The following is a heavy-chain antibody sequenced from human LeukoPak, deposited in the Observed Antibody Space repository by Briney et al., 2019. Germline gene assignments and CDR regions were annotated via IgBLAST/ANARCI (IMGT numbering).Heavy chain of an antibody. Sequence: TSETLSLTCTVSGGSVSSGSYYWSWIRQPPGKGLEWIGYIYYSGSTNYNPSLKSRVTISVGTSKNQFSLKLSSVTAADTAVYYCARARATGYSGYEYYYYGMDVWGQGTTVTVSS. J-gene: IGHJ6*02. D-gene: IGHD5-12*01. V-gene: IGHV4-61*01. CDR2: IYYSGST. CDR1: GGSVSSGSYY. CDR3: ARARATGYSGYEYYYYGMDV.